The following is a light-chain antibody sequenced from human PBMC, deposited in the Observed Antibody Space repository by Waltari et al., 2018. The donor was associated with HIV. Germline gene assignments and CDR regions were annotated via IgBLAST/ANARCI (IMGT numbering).Light chain of an antibody. V-gene: IGLV2-23*02. Sequence: QSALTQSRSVSGSPGQSITISCTGTSSDVGSYNLVSWYQQHPGKAPKLMIYEVSKRPSGVSNRFSGSKSGNTASLTISGLQAEDEADYYCCSYAGSSTYVFGTGTKVTVL. CDR2: EVS. J-gene: IGLJ1*01. CDR3: CSYAGSSTYV. CDR1: SSDVGSYNL.